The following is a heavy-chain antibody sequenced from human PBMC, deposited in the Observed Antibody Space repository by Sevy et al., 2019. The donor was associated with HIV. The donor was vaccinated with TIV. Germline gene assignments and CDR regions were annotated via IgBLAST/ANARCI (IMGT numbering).Heavy chain of an antibody. CDR2: IDPRGST. CDR1: GYTFTTYY. V-gene: IGHV1-46*01. D-gene: IGHD1-26*01. Sequence: ASVKVSCKASGYTFTTYYIHWVRQAPGQGLEWMGLIDPRGSTRYAQKFQGRVSMTGDTSTTTPYMELGSLTSEDRAVYYWARDRDLSGSYLEYYYYAMDVWGQGTTVTVSS. J-gene: IGHJ6*02. CDR3: ARDRDLSGSYLEYYYYAMDV.